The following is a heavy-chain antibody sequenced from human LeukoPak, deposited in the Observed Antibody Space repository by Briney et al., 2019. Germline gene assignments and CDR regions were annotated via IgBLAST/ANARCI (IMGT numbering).Heavy chain of an antibody. D-gene: IGHD4-17*01. J-gene: IGHJ4*02. Sequence: PSETLSLTCTVSGGSISSYYWSWIRQPPGKGLEWIGYIYYSGSTNYNPSLKSRATISVDTSKNQFSLKLSSVTAADTAVYYCARGRPPHDYGTLFDYWGQGTLVTVSS. CDR3: ARGRPPHDYGTLFDY. V-gene: IGHV4-59*01. CDR2: IYYSGST. CDR1: GGSISSYY.